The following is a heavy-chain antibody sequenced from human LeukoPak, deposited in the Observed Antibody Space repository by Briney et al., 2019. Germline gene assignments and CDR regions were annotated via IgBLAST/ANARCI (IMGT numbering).Heavy chain of an antibody. Sequence: GGSLRLSCAASGFTFSSYAMSWVRQAPGKGLEWVSGISGSGGSTYYADSVKGRFTISRDNSKNTLYLQMNSLRAEDTAVYYCAKDSSGWSYYYYGMDVWGQGTTVTVSS. CDR3: AKDSSGWSYYYYGMDV. V-gene: IGHV3-23*01. J-gene: IGHJ6*02. CDR2: ISGSGGST. CDR1: GFTFSSYA. D-gene: IGHD6-19*01.